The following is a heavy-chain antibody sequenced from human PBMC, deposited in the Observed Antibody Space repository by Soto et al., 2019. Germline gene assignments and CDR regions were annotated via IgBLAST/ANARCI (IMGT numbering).Heavy chain of an antibody. D-gene: IGHD7-27*01. CDR1: GYTFTSYD. J-gene: IGHJ6*03. CDR2: MNPNSGNT. V-gene: IGHV1-8*01. Sequence: QVQLVQSGAEVKKPGASVKVSCKASGYTFTSYDINWVRQATGQGLEWMGWMNPNSGNTGYAQKFQGRVTMTRNTSISTAYMELRSLRSEDTAVYYCARERGGQLGLYYYYYTDGWGKGTTVTVSS. CDR3: ARERGGQLGLYYYYYTDG.